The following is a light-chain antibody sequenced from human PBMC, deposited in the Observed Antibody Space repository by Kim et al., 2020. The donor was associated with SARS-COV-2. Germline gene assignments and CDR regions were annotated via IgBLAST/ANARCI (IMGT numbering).Light chain of an antibody. V-gene: IGLV2-23*02. J-gene: IGLJ1*01. CDR3: CSFANSSLFV. CDR1: SSDVGNYNL. CDR2: EVS. Sequence: QSALTQPASVSGSPGQSITISCTGTSSDVGNYNLVSWYQQHPGKAPKLMIYEVSKRPSGVSHRFSGSKSGNTASLTISGLQAEDEADYYCCSFANSSLFVFGTGTKFTVL.